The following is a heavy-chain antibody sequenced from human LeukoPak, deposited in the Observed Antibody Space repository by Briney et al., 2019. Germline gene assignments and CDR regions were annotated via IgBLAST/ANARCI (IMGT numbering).Heavy chain of an antibody. D-gene: IGHD3-10*01. CDR2: ISSNGGST. Sequence: GGSLRLSCAASGFTFSSYAMHWVRQAPGKGLEYVSAISSNGGSTYYANSVKGRFTISRDNAKNSLYLQMNSLRAEDTAVYYCAGMVRPSMDYWGQGTLVTVSS. V-gene: IGHV3-64*01. CDR3: AGMVRPSMDY. J-gene: IGHJ4*02. CDR1: GFTFSSYA.